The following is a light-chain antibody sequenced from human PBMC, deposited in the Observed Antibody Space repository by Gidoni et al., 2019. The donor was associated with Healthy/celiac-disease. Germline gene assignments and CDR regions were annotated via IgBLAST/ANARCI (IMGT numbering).Light chain of an antibody. CDR1: QDISNY. V-gene: IGKV1-33*01. CDR3: QQYDNLPFT. Sequence: DIQMTQSPSSLSASVGDRVTITCQASQDISNYLNWYQQKPGKDPKLLIYDASNLETVVPSRFSGSGSWTDFTFTISSLQPEDIATYYCQQYDNLPFTFGPGTKVDIK. J-gene: IGKJ3*01. CDR2: DAS.